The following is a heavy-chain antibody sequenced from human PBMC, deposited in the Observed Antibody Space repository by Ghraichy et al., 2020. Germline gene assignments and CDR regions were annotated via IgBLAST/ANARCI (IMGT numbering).Heavy chain of an antibody. CDR3: ARVQIRAFDY. J-gene: IGHJ4*02. V-gene: IGHV3-48*01. CDR2: ISSGGSTV. Sequence: GESLNISCAASGFTFSSYSMNWVRQAPGKGLEWVSYISSGGSTVYYADSVKGRFTISRDNGKNSLFLQMHSLRAEDTAVYYCARVQIRAFDYWGQGTLVTVSS. CDR1: GFTFSSYS.